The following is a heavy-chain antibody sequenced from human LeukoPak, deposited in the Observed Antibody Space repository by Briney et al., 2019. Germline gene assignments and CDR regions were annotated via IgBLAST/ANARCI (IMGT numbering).Heavy chain of an antibody. CDR1: GFTFSSYA. CDR2: ISSNGGST. J-gene: IGHJ4*02. D-gene: IGHD6-19*01. Sequence: GGSLRLSCAASGFTFSSYAMHWVRQAPGKGLEYVSAISSNGGSTYYANSVKGRFTISRDNSKNTLYLQKGSLRAEDMALYYCARDGASGWSDYWGQGTLVTVSS. V-gene: IGHV3-64*01. CDR3: ARDGASGWSDY.